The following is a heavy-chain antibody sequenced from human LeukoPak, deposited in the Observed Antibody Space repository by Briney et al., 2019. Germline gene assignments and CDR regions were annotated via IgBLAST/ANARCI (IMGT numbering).Heavy chain of an antibody. CDR3: ARDFRSGSYSSDY. CDR1: GYTFTGYY. D-gene: IGHD1-26*01. CDR2: INPNSGGT. V-gene: IGHV1-2*02. Sequence: ASVKVPCKASGYTFTGYYMHWVRQAPGQGLEWMGWINPNSGGTNYAQKFQGRVTMTRDTSISTAYMELRSLRSDDTAVYYCARDFRSGSYSSDYWGQGTLVTVSS. J-gene: IGHJ4*02.